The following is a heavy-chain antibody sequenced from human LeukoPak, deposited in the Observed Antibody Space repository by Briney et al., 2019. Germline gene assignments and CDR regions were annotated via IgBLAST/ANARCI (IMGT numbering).Heavy chain of an antibody. CDR1: GGSISSYY. D-gene: IGHD1-26*01. V-gene: IGHV4-4*07. CDR3: ASRGSHDAFDI. Sequence: SETLSLTCTVSGGSISSYYWSWIRQPAGKGLEWIGRIYTSGSTNYNPSLKSRVTMSVDTTKNQCSLKLSSVTAADTAVYYCASRGSHDAFDIWGQGTMVTVSS. CDR2: IYTSGST. J-gene: IGHJ3*02.